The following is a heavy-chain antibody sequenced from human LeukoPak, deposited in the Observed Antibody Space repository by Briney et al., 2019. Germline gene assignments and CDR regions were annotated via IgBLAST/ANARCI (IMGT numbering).Heavy chain of an antibody. CDR2: ISYTGST. Sequence: SETLSLTCSVSGGSIRSYYWNWIRQPPGKGLEWIGYISYTGSTNYNPSLKSRATISVDTSKNQFSLKLSSVTAADTAIYHCARADLYGGNPFDAFDIWGQGTMVTVS. D-gene: IGHD4-23*01. CDR3: ARADLYGGNPFDAFDI. J-gene: IGHJ3*02. V-gene: IGHV4-59*08. CDR1: GGSIRSYY.